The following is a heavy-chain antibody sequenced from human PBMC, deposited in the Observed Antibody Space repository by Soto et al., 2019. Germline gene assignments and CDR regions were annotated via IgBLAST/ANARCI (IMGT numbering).Heavy chain of an antibody. CDR3: ARESEDLTSNFDY. Sequence: LRLSCAASGFTFTRYSMNWFRQAPGKGLEWVSSISSTTNYIYYGDSMKGRFTISRDNAKNSLYLEMNSLRAEDTAVYYCARESEDLTSNFDYWGQGTLVTVSS. CDR2: ISSTTNYI. CDR1: GFTFTRYS. J-gene: IGHJ4*02. V-gene: IGHV3-21*06.